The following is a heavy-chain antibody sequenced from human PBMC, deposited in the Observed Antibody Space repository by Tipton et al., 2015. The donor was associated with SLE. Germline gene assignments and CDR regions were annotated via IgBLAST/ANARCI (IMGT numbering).Heavy chain of an antibody. CDR3: ARDLNWDYYFDY. Sequence: SLRLSCAASGFTFRSYTMNWVRQAPGKGLEWVSSITYTTYMYYADSVKGRFTISRDNAKNSLSLQMNSLRAEDTAVYYCARDLNWDYYFDYWGQGTLVTVSS. CDR2: ITYTTYM. V-gene: IGHV3-21*03. D-gene: IGHD7-27*01. J-gene: IGHJ4*02. CDR1: GFTFRSYT.